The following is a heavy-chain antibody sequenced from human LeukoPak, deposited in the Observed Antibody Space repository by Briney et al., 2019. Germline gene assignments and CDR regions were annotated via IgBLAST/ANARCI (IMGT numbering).Heavy chain of an antibody. CDR3: ATSIPKEYYDFWSGPNWFDP. Sequence: SETLSLTCTVSGYSISSGYYRGWIRQPPGKGLEWIGSIYHSGSTYYNPSLKSRVTISVDTSKNQFSLKLSSVTAADTAVYYCATSIPKEYYDFWSGPNWFDPWGQGTLVTVSS. D-gene: IGHD3-3*01. V-gene: IGHV4-38-2*02. CDR1: GYSISSGYY. CDR2: IYHSGST. J-gene: IGHJ5*02.